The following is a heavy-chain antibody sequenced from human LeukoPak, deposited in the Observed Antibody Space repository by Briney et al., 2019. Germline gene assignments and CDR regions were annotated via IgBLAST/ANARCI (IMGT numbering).Heavy chain of an antibody. CDR1: GFTFSTYA. CDR2: ISGSSRTT. Sequence: GGSLRLSCAASGFTFSTYAMSWVRQAPGKGLEWVSGISGSSRTTYYADSVKGRFTISRDNAKNSLYLQMNSLRAEDTAVYYCARVEVTTSGGFDYWGQGTLVTVSS. J-gene: IGHJ4*02. CDR3: ARVEVTTSGGFDY. V-gene: IGHV3-23*01. D-gene: IGHD2-21*02.